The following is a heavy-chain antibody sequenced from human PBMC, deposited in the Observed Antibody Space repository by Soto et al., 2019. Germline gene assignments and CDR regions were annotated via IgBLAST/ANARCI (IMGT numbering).Heavy chain of an antibody. J-gene: IGHJ3*02. D-gene: IGHD7-27*01. Sequence: GASVKVSCKASGYTFTSYAMHWVRQAPGQRLEWMGWINAGNGNTKYPQKFQGRVTITRDTSASTAYMELSSLRSEDTAVYYCARKINRGWGRYDAFDIWGQGTMVTVSS. CDR3: ARKINRGWGRYDAFDI. CDR1: GYTFTSYA. CDR2: INAGNGNT. V-gene: IGHV1-3*01.